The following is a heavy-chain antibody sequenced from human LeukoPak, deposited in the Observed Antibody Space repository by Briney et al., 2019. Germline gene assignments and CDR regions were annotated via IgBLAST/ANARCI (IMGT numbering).Heavy chain of an antibody. CDR3: ARAGITGTRSKYYFDY. CDR1: GYTFTGYY. Sequence: ASVKVSCKASGYTFTGYYMHWVRQAPGQGLEWMGWINPNSGGTNYAQKFQGRVTITTDESTSTAYMELSSLRSEDTAVYYCARAGITGTRSKYYFDYWGREPWSPSPQ. CDR2: INPNSGGT. J-gene: IGHJ4*02. D-gene: IGHD1-7*01. V-gene: IGHV1-2*02.